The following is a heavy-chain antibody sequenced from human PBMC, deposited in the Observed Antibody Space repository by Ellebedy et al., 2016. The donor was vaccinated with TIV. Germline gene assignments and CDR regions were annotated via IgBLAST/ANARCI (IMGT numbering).Heavy chain of an antibody. Sequence: ASVKVSXKASGYTFTSYGISWVRQAPGQGLEWMGWISAYNGNTNYAQKLQGRVTMTTDTSTSTAYMELRSLRSDDTAVYYCARDGSYPSYYYYYYGMDVWGQGTTVTVSS. CDR1: GYTFTSYG. CDR3: ARDGSYPSYYYYYYGMDV. CDR2: ISAYNGNT. D-gene: IGHD3-10*01. V-gene: IGHV1-18*01. J-gene: IGHJ6*02.